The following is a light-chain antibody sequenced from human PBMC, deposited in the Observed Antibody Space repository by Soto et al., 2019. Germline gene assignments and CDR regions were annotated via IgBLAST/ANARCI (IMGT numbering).Light chain of an antibody. CDR3: QQSYTTPYT. V-gene: IGKV1-39*01. CDR2: TAS. J-gene: IGKJ2*01. Sequence: DIQMTQSPSSLSASVGDRVTITCRASQSISSYLNWYQHKPGKAPKTLIYTASILQSGIPSRFSGSGSGTDFTLSISNLQPEDFATYYCQQSYTTPYTFGQGTKVDIK. CDR1: QSISSY.